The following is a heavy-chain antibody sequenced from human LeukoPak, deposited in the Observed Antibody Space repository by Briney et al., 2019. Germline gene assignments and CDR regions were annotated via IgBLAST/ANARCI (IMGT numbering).Heavy chain of an antibody. D-gene: IGHD3-3*01. J-gene: IGHJ4*02. CDR1: GFTFSSYA. Sequence: GGSLRLSCAASGFTFSSYAMSWVRQAPGKGLEWVSAISGSGGSTYYADSVKGRFTISRDNSKNTLYLQMNSLRAEDTAVYYCAKGRLRFLEWLLNPFDYWGQGTLVTVSS. V-gene: IGHV3-23*01. CDR3: AKGRLRFLEWLLNPFDY. CDR2: ISGSGGST.